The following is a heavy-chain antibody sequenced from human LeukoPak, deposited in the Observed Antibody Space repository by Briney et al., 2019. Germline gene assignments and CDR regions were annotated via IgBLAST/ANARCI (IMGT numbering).Heavy chain of an antibody. D-gene: IGHD5-18*01. J-gene: IGHJ4*02. CDR3: VREARGYHYTYFDY. CDR2: VSAGHHA. V-gene: IGHV3-13*01. CDR1: GFTLGGHD. Sequence: GGSLRLSCTASGFTLGGHDMHWVRQSTGDGLEWVAAVSAGHHAFYAGSVKGRFTVSREDAKSSLYLQMNSLRAGDTAVYYCVREARGYHYTYFDYCGQGSLVTVSS.